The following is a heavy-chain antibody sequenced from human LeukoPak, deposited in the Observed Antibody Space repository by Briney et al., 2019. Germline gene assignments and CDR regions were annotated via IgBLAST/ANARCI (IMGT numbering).Heavy chain of an antibody. CDR3: ARGLYGITTFGVVSRIGMDV. CDR2: MSPYSCKT. D-gene: IGHD3-3*01. V-gene: IGHV1-8*01. J-gene: IGHJ6*01. Sequence: ASVKVSYKASGYTFTSYDIHWVRQAPGQGLERIGWMSPYSCKTGSAQEFQGRVTMTSNTAISTSYMELSSLRSECTAVYYCARGLYGITTFGVVSRIGMDVCGQGTTVTVSS. CDR1: GYTFTSYD.